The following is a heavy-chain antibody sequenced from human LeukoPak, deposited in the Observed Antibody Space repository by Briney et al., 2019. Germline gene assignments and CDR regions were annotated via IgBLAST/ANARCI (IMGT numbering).Heavy chain of an antibody. V-gene: IGHV3-23*01. CDR2: ISGDGDAT. CDR3: AKDNSYSGSVY. Sequence: GGSLRLSRAASGFTFSNHAMTWVRQAPGKGLEWVSVISGDGDATFYAESVKGRFTISRDNSENTLFLQMDSLRAGDTAVYYCAKDNSYSGSVYWGQGTLVSVSS. CDR1: GFTFSNHA. J-gene: IGHJ4*02. D-gene: IGHD1-26*01.